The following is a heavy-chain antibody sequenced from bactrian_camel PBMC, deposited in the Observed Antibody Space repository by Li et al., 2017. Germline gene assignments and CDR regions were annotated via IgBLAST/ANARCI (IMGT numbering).Heavy chain of an antibody. D-gene: IGHD2*01. J-gene: IGHJ6*01. Sequence: DVQLVESGGGSVQAGGSLRLSCTASRFTYSTYCMAWFRQTPGKEREGVAAIYSADGTTYVSPSVKGRFIISQDNAKRTVYLQMNSLKPEDSAMYYCGAQSNSGRWDDVRNVRFWGRGTQVTVS. V-gene: IGHV3S40*01. CDR3: GAQSNSGRWDDVRNVRF. CDR2: IYSADGTT. CDR1: RFTYSTYC.